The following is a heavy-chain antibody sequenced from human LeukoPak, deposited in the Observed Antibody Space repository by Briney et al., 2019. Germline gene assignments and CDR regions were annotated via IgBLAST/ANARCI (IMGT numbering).Heavy chain of an antibody. J-gene: IGHJ4*02. CDR3: ARVWYSSGWSLDY. CDR2: INHSGST. CDR1: GGSFSGYY. V-gene: IGHV4-34*01. D-gene: IGHD6-19*01. Sequence: SETLSLTCAVYGGSFSGYYWSWIRQPPGKGLEWIGEINHSGSTNYNPSLKSRVTISVDTSKNQFSLKLSSVTAADTAVYYCARVWYSSGWSLDYWGQGTLVTVSS.